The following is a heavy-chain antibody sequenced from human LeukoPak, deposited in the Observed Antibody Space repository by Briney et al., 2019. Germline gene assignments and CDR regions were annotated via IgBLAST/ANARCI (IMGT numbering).Heavy chain of an antibody. V-gene: IGHV3-7*01. Sequence: PGGSLRLSCAASGFSFSSYWMSWVRQAPGKGLEWVANIKQDGSEKYYVDSVKGRFTISRDSAKNSLYLQMNSLRAEDTAVYYCARDSGSSSSFDYWGQGTLVTVSS. D-gene: IGHD6-13*01. CDR2: IKQDGSEK. CDR1: GFSFSSYW. CDR3: ARDSGSSSSFDY. J-gene: IGHJ4*02.